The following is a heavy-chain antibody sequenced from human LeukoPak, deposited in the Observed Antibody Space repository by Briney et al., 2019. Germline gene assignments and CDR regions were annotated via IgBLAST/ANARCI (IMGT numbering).Heavy chain of an antibody. D-gene: IGHD6-6*01. V-gene: IGHV3-15*07. CDR1: GFTFSNAW. Sequence: GGSLRLSCAAAGFTFSNAWMNWVRQAPGKGLEWVGRIKSKIDGGTTDYAALAKGRLTISRDDSKNTLYLQMNSLRTEDTAVYYCTTASTIAARRSVSFDYWGQGTLVTVSS. J-gene: IGHJ4*02. CDR2: IKSKIDGGTT. CDR3: TTASTIAARRSVSFDY.